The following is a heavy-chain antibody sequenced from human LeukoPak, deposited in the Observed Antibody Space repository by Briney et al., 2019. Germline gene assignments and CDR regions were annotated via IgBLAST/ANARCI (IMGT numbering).Heavy chain of an antibody. V-gene: IGHV3-7*01. D-gene: IGHD1-1*01. Sequence: PGGSLRLSCAASGFPFGSYWMSWVRQAPGKGLEWVANIKQDGSDKYYVDSVKGRFTISRDNAKKSLYLQLNSLRADDTAVYYCARLTGTTGFDYWGQGTLVTVSS. J-gene: IGHJ4*02. CDR3: ARLTGTTGFDY. CDR2: IKQDGSDK. CDR1: GFPFGSYW.